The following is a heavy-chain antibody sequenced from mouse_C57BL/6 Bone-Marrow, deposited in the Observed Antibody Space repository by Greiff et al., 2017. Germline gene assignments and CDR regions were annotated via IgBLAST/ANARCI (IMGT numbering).Heavy chain of an antibody. CDR2: IYPGDGDT. CDR3: ARQIYYDYEDYAMDY. J-gene: IGHJ4*01. CDR1: GYAFSSSW. V-gene: IGHV1-82*01. D-gene: IGHD2-4*01. Sequence: QVQLQQSGPELVKPGASVKISCKASGYAFSSSWMNWVKQRPGKGLEWIGRIYPGDGDTNYNGKFKGKATLTADKSSSTAYMQLSSLTSEDSAVYFCARQIYYDYEDYAMDYWGQGTSVTVSS.